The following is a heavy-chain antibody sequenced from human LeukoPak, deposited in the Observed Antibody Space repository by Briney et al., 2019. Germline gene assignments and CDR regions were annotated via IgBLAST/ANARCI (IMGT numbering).Heavy chain of an antibody. CDR2: IYYSGNT. V-gene: IGHV4-59*08. J-gene: IGHJ3*02. Sequence: SETLSLTCAVAGGSISSYYWSWIRQPPGKGLEWIAYIYYSGNTTYNPSFKGRVTISVDTSKNQFSLKLSSLAAADTAIYYCARQPPAPAAFDIWGQGTMVTVSS. CDR3: ARQPPAPAAFDI. CDR1: GGSISSYY.